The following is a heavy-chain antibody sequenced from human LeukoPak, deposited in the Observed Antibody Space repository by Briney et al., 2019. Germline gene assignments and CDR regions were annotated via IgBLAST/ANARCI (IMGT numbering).Heavy chain of an antibody. Sequence: GGSLRLSCVASGLTVSSYSMNWVRQVPGKGLEWVSYISSSSSTIYRADSVKGRFAISRDNAKNSLDLQMNSLRDEDTAVYYCARARASGRSGFDYWGQGTLVTVSS. J-gene: IGHJ4*02. CDR2: ISSSSSTI. CDR1: GLTVSSYS. D-gene: IGHD2-15*01. CDR3: ARARASGRSGFDY. V-gene: IGHV3-48*02.